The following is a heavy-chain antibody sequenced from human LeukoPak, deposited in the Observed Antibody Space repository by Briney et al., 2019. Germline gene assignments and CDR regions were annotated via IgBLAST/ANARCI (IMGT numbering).Heavy chain of an antibody. J-gene: IGHJ4*02. D-gene: IGHD3-22*01. CDR2: IKQDGSEK. Sequence: GGSLRLSCAASGFIFSNYWMSWVRQAPGKGLEWVANIKQDGSEKYYVDSVKGRFTISRDNTKKSLYLQMNSLRAEDTAVYYCAEDPTHFRVWDDYDNTRLNYWGQGTLVTVSS. V-gene: IGHV3-7*01. CDR1: GFIFSNYW. CDR3: AEDPTHFRVWDDYDNTRLNY.